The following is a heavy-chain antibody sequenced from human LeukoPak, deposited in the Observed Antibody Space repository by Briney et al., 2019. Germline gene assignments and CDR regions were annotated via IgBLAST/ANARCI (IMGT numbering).Heavy chain of an antibody. CDR1: GFTFSSYG. D-gene: IGHD3-10*01. V-gene: IGHV3-33*06. CDR3: AKSGMAGRGFDY. Sequence: PGGSLRLSCAASGFTFSSYGMHWDRQAPGKGLEWVAVIWYDGSNKYYADSVKGRFTISRDNSKNTLYLQMNSLRAEDTAVYYCAKSGMAGRGFDYWGQGTLVTVSS. J-gene: IGHJ4*02. CDR2: IWYDGSNK.